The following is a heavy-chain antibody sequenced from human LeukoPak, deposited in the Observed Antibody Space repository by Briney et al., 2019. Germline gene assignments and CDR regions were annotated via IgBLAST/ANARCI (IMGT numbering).Heavy chain of an antibody. D-gene: IGHD2-21*02. CDR2: MNPNSGNT. CDR1: GYTFTSYD. V-gene: IGHV1-8*01. J-gene: IGHJ5*02. CDR3: ARALCGGDCYSGWFDP. Sequence: ASVKVSCKASGYTFTSYDINWVRQATGQGLEWMGWMNPNSGNTGYAQKFQGRVTMTRNTSISTAYMELGSLRSEDTAVYYCARALCGGDCYSGWFDPWGQGTLVTVSS.